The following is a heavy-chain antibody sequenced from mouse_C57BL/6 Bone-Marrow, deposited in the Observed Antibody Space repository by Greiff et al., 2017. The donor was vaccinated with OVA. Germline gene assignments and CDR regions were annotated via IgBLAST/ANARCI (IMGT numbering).Heavy chain of an antibody. V-gene: IGHV1-19*01. CDR1: GYTFTDYY. CDR3: ARCPNFDY. Sequence: EVQLQQSGPVLVKPGASVKMSCKASGYTFTDYYMHWVKQSPGKSLEWIGVINPYNGGTSYNQKFKGKATLTVDKSSSTAYMELNSLTSEDSAVYYCARCPNFDYWGQGTTLTVSS. CDR2: INPYNGGT. J-gene: IGHJ2*01.